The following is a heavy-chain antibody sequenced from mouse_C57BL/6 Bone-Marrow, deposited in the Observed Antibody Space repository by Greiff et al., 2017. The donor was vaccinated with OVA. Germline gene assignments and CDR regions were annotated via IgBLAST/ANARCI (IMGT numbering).Heavy chain of an antibody. D-gene: IGHD4-1*01. CDR1: GFTFSDYY. V-gene: IGHV5-12*01. Sequence: EVQLVESGGGLVQPGGSLKLSCAASGFTFSDYYMYWVRQTPEKRLEWVAYISNGGGSTYYPDTVKGRFTISRDNAKNTLYLQMSRLKSEDTAMYYCARPQTGTGGYFDVWGTGTTVTVSS. J-gene: IGHJ1*03. CDR2: ISNGGGST. CDR3: ARPQTGTGGYFDV.